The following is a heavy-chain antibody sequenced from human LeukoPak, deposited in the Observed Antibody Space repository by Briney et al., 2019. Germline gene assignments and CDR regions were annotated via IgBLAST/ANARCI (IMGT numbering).Heavy chain of an antibody. CDR1: GFSFSGYW. CDR2: INTDGSTT. CDR3: ARVAGGTTFDY. J-gene: IGHJ4*02. V-gene: IGHV3-74*01. Sequence: GGSLRLSCAASGFSFSGYWMHWVRQAPGKGLVWVSRINTDGSTTTYADSVKGRFTISRDTAKNTLYLQMNSLRAEDTAVYYCARVAGGTTFDYWGQGALVTVSS. D-gene: IGHD6-13*01.